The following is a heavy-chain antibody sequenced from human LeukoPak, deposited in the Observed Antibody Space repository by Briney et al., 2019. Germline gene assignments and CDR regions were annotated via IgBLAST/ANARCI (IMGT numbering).Heavy chain of an antibody. Sequence: SETLSLTCTVSGGSISSYYWNWIRQPPGKGLEWIGYIYYSGSTNYNPSLKSRVTISVDTSKNQFSLKLSSVTAADTAVYYCARPLIYCSGGSCVNWFDPWGQGTLVTVSS. CDR3: ARPLIYCSGGSCVNWFDP. CDR1: GGSISSYY. J-gene: IGHJ5*02. V-gene: IGHV4-59*08. CDR2: IYYSGST. D-gene: IGHD2-15*01.